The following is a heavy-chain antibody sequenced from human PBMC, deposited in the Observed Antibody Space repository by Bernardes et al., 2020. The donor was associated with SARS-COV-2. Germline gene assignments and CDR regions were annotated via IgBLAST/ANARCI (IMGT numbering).Heavy chain of an antibody. Sequence: SESLPARCAFYGEAFSGYYVSWIRRSPGKGLEWIGEINQSGSTNYNPSLKSRVTLSVDTSKNQFSLNLRSLTAADTAVYYCARGTNSVNMILVVIGFTVYVDYWGQGTLVTVSS. D-gene: IGHD3-22*01. V-gene: IGHV4-34*01. J-gene: IGHJ4*02. CDR2: INQSGST. CDR3: ARGTNSVNMILVVIGFTVYVDY. CDR1: GEAFSGYY.